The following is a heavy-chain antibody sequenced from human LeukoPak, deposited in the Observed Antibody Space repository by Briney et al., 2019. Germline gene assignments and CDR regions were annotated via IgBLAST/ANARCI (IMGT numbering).Heavy chain of an antibody. J-gene: IGHJ3*02. CDR1: GFTFSSYW. CDR2: IKQDGSEK. Sequence: GGSLRLSCAASGFTFSSYWMSWVRQAPGKGLEWVANIKQDGSEKYYVDSVKGRFTISRDNAKNSLYLQMNSLRAEDTAVYYCARHQTPYSGSYDAFDIWGQGTMVTVSS. CDR3: ARHQTPYSGSYDAFDI. D-gene: IGHD1-26*01. V-gene: IGHV3-7*01.